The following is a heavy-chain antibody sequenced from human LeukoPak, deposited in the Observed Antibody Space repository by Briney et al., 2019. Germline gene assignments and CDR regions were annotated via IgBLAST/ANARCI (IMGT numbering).Heavy chain of an antibody. Sequence: GGSLRLSCVGSGFSFSEYAMYWVRHAPGKGLEHVSTITRNGGARDYGNSVAGRFTVSRDNSKSTLYLQMGSLRIEDTAVYYCARETVVDSSTSRDIKIRHEAFDIWGRGTVVTVSS. CDR2: ITRNGGAR. V-gene: IGHV3-64*01. J-gene: IGHJ3*02. CDR1: GFSFSEYA. CDR3: ARETVVDSSTSRDIKIRHEAFDI. D-gene: IGHD4-23*01.